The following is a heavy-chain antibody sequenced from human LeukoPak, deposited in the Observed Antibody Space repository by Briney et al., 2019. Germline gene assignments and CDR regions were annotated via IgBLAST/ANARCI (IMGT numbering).Heavy chain of an antibody. J-gene: IGHJ4*02. CDR3: ARTSHPHGSSWLFDY. CDR1: GGSISSYY. Sequence: SETLSLTCTVSGGSISSYYWSWIRQPPGKGLEWIGYIYFSGSTNYNPSLKSRVTISVDTSRNQFSLQLSSVTAADTAVYYCARTSHPHGSSWLFDYWGRGTLVTVSS. V-gene: IGHV4-59*01. D-gene: IGHD6-13*01. CDR2: IYFSGST.